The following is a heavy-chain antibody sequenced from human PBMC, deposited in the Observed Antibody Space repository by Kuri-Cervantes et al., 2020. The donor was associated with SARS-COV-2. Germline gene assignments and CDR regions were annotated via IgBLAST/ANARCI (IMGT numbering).Heavy chain of an antibody. CDR1: GGSISSSSYY. D-gene: IGHD3-10*01. CDR3: ARRRFGESYDY. V-gene: IGHV4-39*01. Sequence: SETLSLTCTVSGGSISSSSYYWSWIRQPPGKGLEWIGSIYYSGSTYYNPSLKSRVTISVDTSKNQFSLKLSSVTAADTAVYYCARRRFGESYDYWGQGTLVTVSS. J-gene: IGHJ4*02. CDR2: IYYSGST.